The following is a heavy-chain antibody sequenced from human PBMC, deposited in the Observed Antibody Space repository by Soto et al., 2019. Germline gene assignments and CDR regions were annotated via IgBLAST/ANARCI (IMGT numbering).Heavy chain of an antibody. CDR1: GFTFSSYA. Sequence: PGGSLRLSCAASGFTFSSYAMHWVRQAPGKGLEWVAVISYDGSNKYYADSVKGRFTISRDNSKNTLYLQMNSLRAEDTAVYYCARGNYCSSTSCYGYYYGMDVCGQGTTVTVSS. V-gene: IGHV3-30-3*01. J-gene: IGHJ6*02. CDR2: ISYDGSNK. CDR3: ARGNYCSSTSCYGYYYGMDV. D-gene: IGHD2-2*01.